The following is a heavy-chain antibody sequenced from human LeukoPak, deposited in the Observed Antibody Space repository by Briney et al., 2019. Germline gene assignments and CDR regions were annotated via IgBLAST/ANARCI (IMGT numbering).Heavy chain of an antibody. CDR1: GYSISSGYY. V-gene: IGHV4-38-2*02. Sequence: SETLSLTCTVSGYSISSGYYWGWIRQPPGKGLEWIGSIYYSGSTYYNPSLKSRVTISVDTSNNQFSLKLSSVTAADTAVYYCARVVVPGWFDPWGQGTLVTVSS. CDR3: ARVVVPGWFDP. D-gene: IGHD2-15*01. CDR2: IYYSGST. J-gene: IGHJ5*02.